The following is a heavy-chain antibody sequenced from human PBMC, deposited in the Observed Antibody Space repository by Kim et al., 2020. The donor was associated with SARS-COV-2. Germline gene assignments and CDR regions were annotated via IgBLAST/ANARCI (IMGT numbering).Heavy chain of an antibody. D-gene: IGHD2-15*01. CDR3: ARANGYCRGGDCYTIGTNDAFAI. CDR2: IWYDGSKK. CDR1: GFTFSIYG. Sequence: GGSLRLSCAASGFTFSIYGIHWVRQAPGKGLEWVAVIWYDGSKKYYVDSVKGRFTMSKDNSKNTVYMEMNNLRAEDTAVYYCARANGYCRGGDCYTIGTNDAFAIWGQGTMVTVSS. J-gene: IGHJ3*02. V-gene: IGHV3-33*01.